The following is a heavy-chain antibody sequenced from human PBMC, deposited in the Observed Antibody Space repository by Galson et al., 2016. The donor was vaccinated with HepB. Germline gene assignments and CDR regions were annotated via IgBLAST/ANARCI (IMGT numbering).Heavy chain of an antibody. D-gene: IGHD3-22*01. Sequence: SVKVSCKVSGYTLTELSMHWVRQAPGKGLEWMGGFDPEDGETIYAQKFQGRVTMSEDTSTDTAYMELSSLRSEDTAMYYCATVTSGYYDSSGYSAFDYWGQGTLVTVSS. J-gene: IGHJ4*02. CDR1: GYTLTELS. CDR2: FDPEDGET. V-gene: IGHV1-24*01. CDR3: ATVTSGYYDSSGYSAFDY.